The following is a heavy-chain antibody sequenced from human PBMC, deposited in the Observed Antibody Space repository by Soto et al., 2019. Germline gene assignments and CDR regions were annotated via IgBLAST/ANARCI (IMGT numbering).Heavy chain of an antibody. CDR3: AKDSEDDSRGYYYEHPGFFDY. J-gene: IGHJ4*02. V-gene: IGHV3-30*18. Sequence: QVQLVESGGGVVQPGRSLRLSCAASGFTFSSYGMHWVRQAPGKGLEWVAVISYDGSNNYYADSVKGRVTISRDNSKKTLYLQMNSLRAEDTAVYYCAKDSEDDSRGYYYEHPGFFDYWGQGTLVTVSS. CDR2: ISYDGSNN. D-gene: IGHD3-22*01. CDR1: GFTFSSYG.